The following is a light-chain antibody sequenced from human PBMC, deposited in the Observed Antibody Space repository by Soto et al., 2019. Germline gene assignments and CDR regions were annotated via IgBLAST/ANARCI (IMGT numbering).Light chain of an antibody. CDR3: QQYNHCPPLFA. V-gene: IGKV3-15*01. Sequence: EIVMTQSPATLSVSPGERATLSCRASQRVSSNLAWYQQKPGQAPRLLIYGASNSVTGVPARFSGSGAGTEFTLTICALKAEHFAVYYSQQYNHCPPLFAFGPGTKVYIK. CDR1: QRVSSN. J-gene: IGKJ3*01. CDR2: GAS.